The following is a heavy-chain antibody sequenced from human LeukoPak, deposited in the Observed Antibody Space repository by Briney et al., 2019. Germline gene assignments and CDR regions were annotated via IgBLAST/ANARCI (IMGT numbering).Heavy chain of an antibody. V-gene: IGHV5-51*01. CDR3: ELPAAGTGGFDAFDI. J-gene: IGHJ3*02. CDR2: IYPVDYET. Sequence: GEATKTFCYGAAYSFTNYWIGWGRQMPGKGREGMGIIYPVDYETRYSPSLQGQVIISADKSISTATLQWSSLKASDTAMYYCELPAAGTGGFDAFDIWGQGTMVTVSP. CDR1: AYSFTNYW. D-gene: IGHD2-2*01.